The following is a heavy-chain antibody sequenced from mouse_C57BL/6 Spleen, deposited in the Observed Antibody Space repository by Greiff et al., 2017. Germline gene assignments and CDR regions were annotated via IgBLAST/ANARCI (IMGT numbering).Heavy chain of an antibody. Sequence: EVQLQESGGGLVKPGGSLKLSCAASGFTFSSYAMSWVRQTPEKRLEWVATISDGGSYTYYPDNVKGRFTISRDNAKNNLYLQMSHLKSEDTAMYYCARGRRHFDVWGTGTTVTVSS. CDR3: ARGRRHFDV. CDR2: ISDGGSYT. J-gene: IGHJ1*03. CDR1: GFTFSSYA. V-gene: IGHV5-4*01.